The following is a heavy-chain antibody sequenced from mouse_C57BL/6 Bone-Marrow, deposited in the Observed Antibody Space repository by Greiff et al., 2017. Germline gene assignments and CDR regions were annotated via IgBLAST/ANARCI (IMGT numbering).Heavy chain of an antibody. CDR2: ISSGGDYI. Sequence: EVKLVESGEGLVKPGGSLKLSCAASGFTFSSYAMSWVRQTPEKRLEWVAYISSGGDYIYYADTVKGRFTISRDNARNTLYLQMSSLKSEDTAMYYCTRERYDYVAYWGQGTLVTVSA. J-gene: IGHJ3*01. CDR1: GFTFSSYA. V-gene: IGHV5-9-1*02. CDR3: TRERYDYVAY. D-gene: IGHD2-4*01.